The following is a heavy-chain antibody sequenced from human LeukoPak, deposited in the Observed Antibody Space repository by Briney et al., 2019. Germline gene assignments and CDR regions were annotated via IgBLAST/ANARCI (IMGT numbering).Heavy chain of an antibody. J-gene: IGHJ4*02. D-gene: IGHD6-19*01. CDR1: GGSVSSGSDY. Sequence: SETLSLTCTVSGGSVSSGSDYWSWVRQPPGKGLEWIGNIYYSGSTNYNPSLKSRVTISVDTSKNQFSLKLSSVTAADTAVYYCAREDSSGWYGGFDYWGQGTLVTVSS. V-gene: IGHV4-61*01. CDR2: IYYSGST. CDR3: AREDSSGWYGGFDY.